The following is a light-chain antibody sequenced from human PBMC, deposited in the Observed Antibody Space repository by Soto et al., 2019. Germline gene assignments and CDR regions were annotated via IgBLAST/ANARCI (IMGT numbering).Light chain of an antibody. J-gene: IGLJ1*01. CDR2: EVS. V-gene: IGLV2-14*01. Sequence: QSLLTLPASLSGSPGQSIPISCTVSSSDVGSYKYVSWYQQHPDKAPKLMIYEVSNRPSGVSTRFSGSKSGNTASLTISGLQAEDEANYYCISYTTSSTYVFGTGTKVTVL. CDR3: ISYTTSSTYV. CDR1: SSDVGSYKY.